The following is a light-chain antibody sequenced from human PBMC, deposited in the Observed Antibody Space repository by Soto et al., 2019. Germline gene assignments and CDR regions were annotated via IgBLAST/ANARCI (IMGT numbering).Light chain of an antibody. V-gene: IGLV2-11*01. Sequence: QSALTQPRSVSGSPGQSVTISCTGTSSDVGGYNYVSWYQQHPGKAPKLMIYDVSKRPSGVPDRFSGSKSGNTASLTISGLQAEDEAADSCCSYAGSYSYVFGTGTKVTVL. CDR3: CSYAGSYSYV. CDR2: DVS. CDR1: SSDVGGYNY. J-gene: IGLJ1*01.